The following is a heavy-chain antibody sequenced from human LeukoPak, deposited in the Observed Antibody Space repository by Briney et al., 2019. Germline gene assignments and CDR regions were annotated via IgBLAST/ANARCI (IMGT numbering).Heavy chain of an antibody. CDR2: IYYSDLT. CDR3: TRGLNTALPVY. J-gene: IGHJ4*02. D-gene: IGHD5-18*01. Sequence: PSETLSLTCTVSGGFLSSSLYYWGWIRQPPGKGLEWIGSIYYSDLTYYNPSLESRVAMSLDTSKNQFSLNLNSVTAADTAMYYCTRGLNTALPVYWGQGILVTVSS. CDR1: GGFLSSSLYY. V-gene: IGHV4-39*07.